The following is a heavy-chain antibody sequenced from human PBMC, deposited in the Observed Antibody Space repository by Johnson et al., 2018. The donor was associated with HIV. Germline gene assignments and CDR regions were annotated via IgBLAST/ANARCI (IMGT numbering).Heavy chain of an antibody. CDR2: ISYDGSNK. CDR1: GFTFSSYA. J-gene: IGHJ3*02. CDR3: ASSWGNAFDI. V-gene: IGHV3-30*04. Sequence: QMLLVESGGGVVQPGRSLRLSCAASGFTFSSYAMHWVRQAPGKGLEWVAVISYDGSNKYYADSVMGRFTISRDNSKNTLYLQMNSLRAEDTAVYYCASSWGNAFDIWGQGTMVTVSS. D-gene: IGHD7-27*01.